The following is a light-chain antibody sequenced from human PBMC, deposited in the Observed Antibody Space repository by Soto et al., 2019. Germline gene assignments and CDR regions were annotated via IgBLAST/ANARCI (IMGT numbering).Light chain of an antibody. J-gene: IGKJ1*01. Sequence: DIQMTQSPSSLSASVGDRVTITCRASQGISTYLNWYQQKPGKAPKLLIYAASNLQSGVPSRFSGSGSETDFTLTSSSLQPEDFATYSCQHSTTWAFGQGTKVDIK. CDR1: QGISTY. V-gene: IGKV1-39*01. CDR3: QHSTTWA. CDR2: AAS.